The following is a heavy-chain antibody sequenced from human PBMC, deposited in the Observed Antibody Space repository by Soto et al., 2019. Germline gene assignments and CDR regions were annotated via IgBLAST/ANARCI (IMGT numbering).Heavy chain of an antibody. CDR3: AKEMYPRTVLDSSSPWCDY. J-gene: IGHJ4*02. D-gene: IGHD6-6*01. CDR1: GFTFSDYG. V-gene: IGHV3-30*18. CDR2: VSYDGSYK. Sequence: QVQLVESGGGVAQPGRSLRLSCAVSGFTFSDYGMHWVRQAPGKGLEWVAVVSYDGSYKYYADSVKGRFTVSRDLSGNTLFLQMNSLRLEDTAVYFCAKEMYPRTVLDSSSPWCDYWGQGTLFAVSS.